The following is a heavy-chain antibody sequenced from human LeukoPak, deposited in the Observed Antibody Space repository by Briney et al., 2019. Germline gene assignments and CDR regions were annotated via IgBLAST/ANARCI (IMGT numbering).Heavy chain of an antibody. CDR3: ARLGIAVAGTYYFDY. Sequence: PGGSLRLSCAASGFTFSSYWMHWVRQAPGKGLVWVSRINSDGSSTNYADSVKGRFTISRDNAKNTLYLQMNSLRAADTAVYYCARLGIAVAGTYYFDYWGQGTLVTVSS. CDR1: GFTFSSYW. J-gene: IGHJ4*02. V-gene: IGHV3-74*01. D-gene: IGHD6-19*01. CDR2: INSDGSST.